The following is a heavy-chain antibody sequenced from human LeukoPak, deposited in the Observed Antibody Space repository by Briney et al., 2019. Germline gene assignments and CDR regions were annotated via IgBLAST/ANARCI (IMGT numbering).Heavy chain of an antibody. CDR1: GGFISGSNYY. CDR2: IYYSGST. D-gene: IGHD3-22*01. Sequence: SETLSLTCTFSGGFISGSNYYWAWIRQTPGKGLEWIASIYYSGSTYYDPSLKSRVTMSVDTSKNQFSLKLSSVTAADTAVYYCARDHHDSSGYYSNWFDPWGQGTLVTVSS. J-gene: IGHJ5*02. CDR3: ARDHHDSSGYYSNWFDP. V-gene: IGHV4-39*07.